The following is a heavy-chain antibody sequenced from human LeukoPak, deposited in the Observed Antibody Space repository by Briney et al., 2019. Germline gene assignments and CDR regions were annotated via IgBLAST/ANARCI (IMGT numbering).Heavy chain of an antibody. CDR1: GFSVSNNY. CDR3: TDTVAG. V-gene: IGHV3-53*05. D-gene: IGHD4-23*01. CDR2: IYSGGDT. J-gene: IGHJ4*02. Sequence: GGSLRLSCAASGFSVSNNYVTWVRQPPGKGLEWVSVIYSGGDTYYADSVKGRFTISRDNSKNMLHLQMNSLRVEDTAVYYCTDTVAGWGQRTLVTVS.